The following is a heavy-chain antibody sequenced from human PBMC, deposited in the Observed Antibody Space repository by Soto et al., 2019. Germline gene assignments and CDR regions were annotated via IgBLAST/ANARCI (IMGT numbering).Heavy chain of an antibody. CDR1: GFTFGDYA. V-gene: IGHV3-49*03. CDR3: TRGYCSSSSCYVGPEYFDY. CDR2: IRSKAYGGTT. Sequence: GGSLRLSCTASGFTFGDYAMSWFRQAPGKGLEWVGFIRSKAYGGTTEYAASVKGRFTISRDDSKSIAYLQMNSLKTEDTAVYYCTRGYCSSSSCYVGPEYFDYWGQGTLVTVSS. D-gene: IGHD2-2*01. J-gene: IGHJ4*02.